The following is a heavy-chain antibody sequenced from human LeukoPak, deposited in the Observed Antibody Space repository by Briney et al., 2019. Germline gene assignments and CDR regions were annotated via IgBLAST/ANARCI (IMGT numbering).Heavy chain of an antibody. CDR3: ANSELELRRTYYYYYMDV. CDR2: IIPILGIA. J-gene: IGHJ6*03. CDR1: GGTFSSYA. V-gene: IGHV1-69*04. Sequence: GASVKVSCKASGGTFSSYAISWVRQAPGQGLEWMGRIIPILGIANYAQKFQGRVTITADKSTSTAYMELSSLRSEDTAAYYCANSELELRRTYYYYYMDVWGKGTTVTVSS. D-gene: IGHD1-7*01.